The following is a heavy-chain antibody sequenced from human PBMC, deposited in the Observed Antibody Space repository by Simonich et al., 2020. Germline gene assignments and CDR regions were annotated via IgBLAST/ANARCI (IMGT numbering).Heavy chain of an antibody. CDR3: AKDLGERITMIVVVIDAFDI. Sequence: GGGLVQPGGSLRLSCAACGFTFSSYAMSWVRQAPGKGLEWVSAISGSGGSTYYADSVKGRFTISRDNSKNTLYLQMNSLRAEDTAVYYCAKDLGERITMIVVVIDAFDIWGQGTMVTVSS. J-gene: IGHJ3*02. CDR1: GFTFSSYA. CDR2: ISGSGGST. D-gene: IGHD3-22*01. V-gene: IGHV3-23*01.